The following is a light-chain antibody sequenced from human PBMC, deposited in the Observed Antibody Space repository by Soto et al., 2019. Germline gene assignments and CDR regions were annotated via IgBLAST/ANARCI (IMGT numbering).Light chain of an antibody. CDR1: QSISNH. CDR2: AAS. J-gene: IGKJ1*01. Sequence: EIQMTQSPSSLSASVGDRVTITCRASQSISNHLNWYQQKPGKAPNLLIYAASSLQSGVPSRFSGSGSGTDFTLTISRMQPEDFATYYCHQSYSLETFGQGTKVAI. CDR3: HQSYSLET. V-gene: IGKV1-39*01.